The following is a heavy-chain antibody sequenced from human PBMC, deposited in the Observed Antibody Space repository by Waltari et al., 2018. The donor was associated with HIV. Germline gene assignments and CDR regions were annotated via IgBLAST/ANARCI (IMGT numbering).Heavy chain of an antibody. Sequence: QVQLVQSGAEVKKTGASVKVSFKASGYTFSNYGIRGVRQAPEQGLEWMGWITAYNGNTNYAKKLQGRVTMTTDTSTSTAYMELRRLRSDDTAVYYCARGWDTLTDYYTVDYWGQGTLVTVSS. V-gene: IGHV1-18*01. CDR2: ITAYNGNT. CDR3: ARGWDTLTDYYTVDY. CDR1: GYTFSNYG. J-gene: IGHJ4*02. D-gene: IGHD3-9*01.